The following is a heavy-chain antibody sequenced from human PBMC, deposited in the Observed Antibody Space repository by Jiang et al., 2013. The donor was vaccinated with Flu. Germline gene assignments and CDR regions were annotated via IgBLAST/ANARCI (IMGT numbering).Heavy chain of an antibody. V-gene: IGHV3-43D*03. J-gene: IGHJ4*02. D-gene: IGHD3-10*01. Sequence: ADSVKGRFTISRDNSKNSLYLQMNSLRAEDTALYYCAKAGKYGSGSYYPIDYWGQGTLVTVSS. CDR3: AKAGKYGSGSYYPIDY.